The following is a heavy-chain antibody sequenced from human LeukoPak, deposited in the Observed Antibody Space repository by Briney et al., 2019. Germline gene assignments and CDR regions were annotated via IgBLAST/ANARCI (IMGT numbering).Heavy chain of an antibody. V-gene: IGHV3-66*01. CDR2: IYSGGST. Sequence: GGSLRLSCAASGFTVSSNYMSWVRQAPGKGLEWVSVIYSGGSTYYADSVKGRFTISRDNSKNTLYLQMNSLRAEDTAVYYCASTGWEYYLDYWGQGTLVTVSS. CDR3: ASTGWEYYLDY. J-gene: IGHJ4*02. D-gene: IGHD3-9*01. CDR1: GFTVSSNY.